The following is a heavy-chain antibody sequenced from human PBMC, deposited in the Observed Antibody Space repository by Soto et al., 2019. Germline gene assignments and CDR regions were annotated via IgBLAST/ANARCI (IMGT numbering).Heavy chain of an antibody. CDR2: ISAYNGNT. V-gene: IGHV1-18*01. CDR3: ARGAEMATSYTLYYFDY. CDR1: GYTFTSYG. J-gene: IGHJ4*02. Sequence: ASVKVSCKASGYTFTSYGISWVRQAPGQGLEWMGWISAYNGNTNYAQKLQGRVTMTTDTSTSTAYMELSSLRSEDTAVYYCARGAEMATSYTLYYFDYWGQGTLVTVSS. D-gene: IGHD5-12*01.